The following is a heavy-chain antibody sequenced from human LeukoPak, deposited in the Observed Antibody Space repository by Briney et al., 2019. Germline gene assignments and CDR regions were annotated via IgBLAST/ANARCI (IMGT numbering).Heavy chain of an antibody. Sequence: SETLSLTCAVYGGSFSGYYWSWIRQPPGKGLEWIGEINHSGSTNYNPSLKGRVTISVDTSKNQFSLKLSSVTAADTAVYYCAGGGGYYDSSGYYPFDYWGQGTLVTVSS. CDR1: GGSFSGYY. V-gene: IGHV4-34*01. J-gene: IGHJ4*02. CDR3: AGGGGYYDSSGYYPFDY. CDR2: INHSGST. D-gene: IGHD3-22*01.